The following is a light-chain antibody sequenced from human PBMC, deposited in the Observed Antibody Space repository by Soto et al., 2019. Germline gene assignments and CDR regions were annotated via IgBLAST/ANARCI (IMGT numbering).Light chain of an antibody. J-gene: IGLJ2*01. Sequence: SYELTQPSSVSVSPGQTATITCSGDVLAKKFARWFQRKPGQAPVMVIYKDSERPSGIPERFSGSTSETTVTLTISGAQVEAEAEYYCYSESDSNLIFGGGTKLTVL. CDR1: VLAKKF. CDR2: KDS. V-gene: IGLV3-27*01. CDR3: YSESDSNLI.